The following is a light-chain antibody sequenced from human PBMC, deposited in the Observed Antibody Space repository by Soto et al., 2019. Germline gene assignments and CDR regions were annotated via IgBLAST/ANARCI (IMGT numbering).Light chain of an antibody. CDR1: SSDVGGYNY. Sequence: QSVLTQPPSASGSPGQSVAISCTGTSSDVGGYNYVSWYQQQPGKAPKLMIYEVNKRPSGVPDRFSDSKSGNTASLTVSGLQAEYEADYYCSSYAGSSNVFGTGTKLTVL. J-gene: IGLJ1*01. CDR2: EVN. V-gene: IGLV2-8*01. CDR3: SSYAGSSNV.